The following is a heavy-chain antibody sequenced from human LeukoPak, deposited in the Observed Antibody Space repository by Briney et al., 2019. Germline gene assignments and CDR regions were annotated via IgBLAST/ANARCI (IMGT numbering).Heavy chain of an antibody. D-gene: IGHD1-26*01. CDR1: GFTFNNFI. J-gene: IGHJ3*02. CDR3: ARGEVRAFDI. V-gene: IGHV3-53*01. CDR2: IYSGGST. Sequence: PGESLRLSCAASGFTFNNFIMHWVRQAPGKGLEWVSVIYSGGSTYYADSVKGRFTISRDNSKNTLYLQMNSLRAEDTAVYYCARGEVRAFDIWGQGTMVTVSS.